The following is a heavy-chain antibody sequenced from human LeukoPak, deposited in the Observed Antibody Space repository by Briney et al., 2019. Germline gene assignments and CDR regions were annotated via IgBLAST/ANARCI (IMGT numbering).Heavy chain of an antibody. J-gene: IGHJ4*02. D-gene: IGHD3-16*01. V-gene: IGHV3-15*01. CDR1: GFTFSNAW. CDR2: IKSKTDGGTT. CDR3: TTDFFGAPHGDY. Sequence: PGGSLRLSCAASGFTFSNAWMSWVRQAPGKGLEWVGRIKSKTDGGTTDYAAPVKGRFTISRDDSKNTLYLQMNSLKTEDTAVYYCTTDFFGAPHGDYWGQGTLVTVSS.